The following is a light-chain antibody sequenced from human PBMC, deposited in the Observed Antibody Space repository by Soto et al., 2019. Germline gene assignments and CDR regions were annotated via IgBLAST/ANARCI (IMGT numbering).Light chain of an antibody. J-gene: IGKJ2*01. V-gene: IGKV3-20*01. CDR2: GAS. CDR3: QQYGSSPYT. CDR1: QSVSSSY. Sequence: EIVLTQSPGTLSLSPGERATLSCRASQSVSSSYLAWYQQKPGQAPRLLIYGASSRATGIPDRLSGSGSGTEVTITISRLEPEDFAVYYSQQYGSSPYTFGQGTKLEIK.